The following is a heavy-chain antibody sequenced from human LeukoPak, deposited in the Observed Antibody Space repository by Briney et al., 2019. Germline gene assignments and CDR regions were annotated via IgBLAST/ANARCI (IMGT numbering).Heavy chain of an antibody. CDR3: AKEDLYDSSGHYPAPFDY. J-gene: IGHJ4*02. CDR1: GFTFSSYA. D-gene: IGHD3-22*01. V-gene: IGHV3-23*01. CDR2: ISGSGGST. Sequence: GGSLRLSCAASGFTFSSYAMSWVRQAPGKGLEWVSAISGSGGSTYYADSVKGRFTISRDNSKNTLYLQMNSLRAEDTAVYYCAKEDLYDSSGHYPAPFDYWGQGTLVTVSS.